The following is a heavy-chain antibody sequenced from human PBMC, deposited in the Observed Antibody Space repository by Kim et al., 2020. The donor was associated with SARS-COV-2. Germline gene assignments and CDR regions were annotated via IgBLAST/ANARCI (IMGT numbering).Heavy chain of an antibody. Sequence: SVKVSCKASGGTFSSYAISWVRQAPGQGLEWMGGIIPIFGTANYAQKFQGRVTITADESTSTAYMELSSLRSEDTAVYYCARGRHDYGDYGGFDYWGQGTLVTVSS. CDR3: ARGRHDYGDYGGFDY. CDR1: GGTFSSYA. V-gene: IGHV1-69*13. D-gene: IGHD4-17*01. CDR2: IIPIFGTA. J-gene: IGHJ4*02.